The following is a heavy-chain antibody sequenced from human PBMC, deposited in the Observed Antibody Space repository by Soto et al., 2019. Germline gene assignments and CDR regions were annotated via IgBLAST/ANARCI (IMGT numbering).Heavy chain of an antibody. D-gene: IGHD6-25*01. J-gene: IGHJ3*02. Sequence: SVKVSCKAFAGPLISYASSWVRQAPGQGLEWMGGIIPIFGTANYAQKFQGRVTITADESTSTAYMELSSLRSEDTAVYYCARRGYDAFDIWGQGTMVTVSS. CDR1: AGPLISYA. CDR3: ARRGYDAFDI. V-gene: IGHV1-69*01. CDR2: IIPIFGTA.